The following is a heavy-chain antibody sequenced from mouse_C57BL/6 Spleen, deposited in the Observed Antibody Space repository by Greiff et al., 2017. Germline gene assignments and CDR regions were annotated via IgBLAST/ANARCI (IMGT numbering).Heavy chain of an antibody. D-gene: IGHD2-14*01. V-gene: IGHV7-3*01. CDR3: ARSEGTEGYFDV. CDR1: GFTFTDYY. CDR2: IRNKANGYTT. J-gene: IGHJ1*03. Sequence: EVQLVESGRGLVQPGGSLSLSCAASGFTFTDYYMSWVRQPPGKALEWLGFIRNKANGYTTEYSASVKGRFTISRDNSQSILYLQMNAVIAEDSATYYCARSEGTEGYFDVWGTGTTVTVSS.